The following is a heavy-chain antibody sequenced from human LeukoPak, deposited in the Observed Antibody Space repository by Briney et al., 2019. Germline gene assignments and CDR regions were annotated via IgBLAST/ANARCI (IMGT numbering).Heavy chain of an antibody. CDR1: GYTFTGYY. J-gene: IGHJ4*02. CDR2: ISPNTGGT. Sequence: ASVKVSCKASGYTFTGYYMHWVRQAPGQGLEWMGWISPNTGGTNYAQKFQGRVTMTEDTSTDTAYMELSSLRSEDTAVYYCATAEGHYDILTGRTYYFDYWGQGTLVTVSS. D-gene: IGHD3-9*01. V-gene: IGHV1-2*02. CDR3: ATAEGHYDILTGRTYYFDY.